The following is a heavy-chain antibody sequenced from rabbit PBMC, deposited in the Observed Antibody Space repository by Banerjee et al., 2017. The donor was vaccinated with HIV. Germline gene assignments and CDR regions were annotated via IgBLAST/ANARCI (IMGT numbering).Heavy chain of an antibody. CDR2: IYAGSSGST. D-gene: IGHD6-1*01. J-gene: IGHJ4*01. Sequence: QQQLEESGGGLVKPGGSLKLSCKASGFDFSSNAMCWVRQAPGKGLEWIACIYAGSSGSTYYASWAKGRFTISKTSSTTVTLQMTSLTAADTATYFCARGSGDLDYGYDLWGQGTLVTVS. CDR3: ARGSGDLDYGYDL. CDR1: GFDFSSNA. V-gene: IGHV1S45*01.